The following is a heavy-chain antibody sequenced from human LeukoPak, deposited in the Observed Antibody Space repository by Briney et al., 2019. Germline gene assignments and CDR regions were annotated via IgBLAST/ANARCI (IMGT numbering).Heavy chain of an antibody. D-gene: IGHD1-26*01. V-gene: IGHV3-66*01. CDR1: GFTVSSNF. J-gene: IGHJ4*02. Sequence: GGSLRLSCAVSGFTVSSNFMSWVRQAPGKGPEWVSVIYTSGITYYADSVRGRFTISRDNSKNTLYLQMDSLTAEDMAVYYCAREDAGGTYSFDYWGQGTLVTVSS. CDR3: AREDAGGTYSFDY. CDR2: IYTSGIT.